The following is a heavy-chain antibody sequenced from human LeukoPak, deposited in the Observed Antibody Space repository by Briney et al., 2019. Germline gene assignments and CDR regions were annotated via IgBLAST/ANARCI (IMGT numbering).Heavy chain of an antibody. CDR3: ASQGGAMGGHDGWIDY. V-gene: IGHV3-21*01. CDR2: ISDSSTYI. Sequence: SGGSLRLSCAASGSTFNRYSMNWVRQAPGKGLEWVSSISDSSTYIFYADSVKGRFTISRDNAKNSLYLQMNSLRAEDTAVYYWASQGGAMGGHDGWIDYWGQGTLVTVSS. D-gene: IGHD1-1*01. J-gene: IGHJ4*02. CDR1: GSTFNRYS.